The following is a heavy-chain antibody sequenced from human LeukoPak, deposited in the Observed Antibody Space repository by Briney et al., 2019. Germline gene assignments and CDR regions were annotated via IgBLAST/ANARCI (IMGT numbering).Heavy chain of an antibody. CDR2: IIPFLGEV. CDR3: SPCGHAYDWFGP. CDR1: GATLNIGHA. D-gene: IGHD5-12*01. J-gene: IGHJ5*02. Sequence: SVKVSCKAFGATLNIGHAFIWARQAPGQGLQWMGRIIPFLGEVNYAQNFQGRVSFTVDKSTATMYMEMKSLRLDDTAIYYCSPCGHAYDWFGPWGQGTLVTVPS. V-gene: IGHV1-69*04.